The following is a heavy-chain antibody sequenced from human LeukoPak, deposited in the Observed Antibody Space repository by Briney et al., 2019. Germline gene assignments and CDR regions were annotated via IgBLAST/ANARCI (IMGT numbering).Heavy chain of an antibody. CDR2: ISAYNGNT. D-gene: IGHD3-3*01. V-gene: IGHV1-18*01. CDR3: AREKNAFWSGRYCYYGMDV. Sequence: ASVKVSCKASGYTFTSYGISWVRQAPGQGLEWMGWISAYNGNTNYAQKLQGRVTMTTDTSTSTAYMELRSLRSDDTAVYYCAREKNAFWSGRYCYYGMDVWGQGTTVTVSS. J-gene: IGHJ6*02. CDR1: GYTFTSYG.